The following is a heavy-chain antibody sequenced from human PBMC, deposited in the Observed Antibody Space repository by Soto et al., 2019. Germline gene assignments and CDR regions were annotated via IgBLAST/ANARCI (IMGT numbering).Heavy chain of an antibody. D-gene: IGHD3-3*01. CDR2: ISGSGGST. CDR1: GFTFSSYA. V-gene: IGHV3-23*01. Sequence: GGSLRLSCAASGFTFSSYAMSWVRQAPGKGLEWVSAISGSGGSTYYADSVKGRFTISRDNSKNTLYLQMNSLRAEDTAVYYCAKLEGIDYYYYYMDVWGKGTTVTVSS. CDR3: AKLEGIDYYYYYMDV. J-gene: IGHJ6*03.